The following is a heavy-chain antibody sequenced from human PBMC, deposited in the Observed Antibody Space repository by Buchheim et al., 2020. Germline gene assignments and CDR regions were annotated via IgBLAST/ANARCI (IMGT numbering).Heavy chain of an antibody. CDR3: ARELVVASAEYFDY. D-gene: IGHD2-8*02. J-gene: IGHJ4*02. Sequence: EVQLVESGGGLVQPGGSLRLSCAASGFTFNNFWMSWVRQAPGKGPEWVANIKEDGREKYYPDSGRGRFTISRDNTKNALYRQMNSLRAEDTAVYYCARELVVASAEYFDYWGLGTL. CDR2: IKEDGREK. V-gene: IGHV3-7*01. CDR1: GFTFNNFW.